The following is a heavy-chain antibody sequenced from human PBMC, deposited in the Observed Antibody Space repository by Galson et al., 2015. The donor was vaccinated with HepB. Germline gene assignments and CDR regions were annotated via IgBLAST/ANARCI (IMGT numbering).Heavy chain of an antibody. V-gene: IGHV1-18*01. D-gene: IGHD3-10*01. CDR2: ISAYNGNT. CDR3: ARRITMVREVIITKGTSAFDI. CDR1: GYTFTSYG. Sequence: SVKVSCKASGYTFTSYGISWVRQAPGQGLEWMGWISAYNGNTNYAQKLQGRVTMTTDTSTSTAYMELRSLRSDDTAVYYCARRITMVREVIITKGTSAFDIWGQGTMVTVSS. J-gene: IGHJ3*02.